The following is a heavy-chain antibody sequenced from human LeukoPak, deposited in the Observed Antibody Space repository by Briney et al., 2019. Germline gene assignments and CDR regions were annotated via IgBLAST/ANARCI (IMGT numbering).Heavy chain of an antibody. CDR2: INPNSGGT. CDR3: ARVECSSTSCYGRGVLDY. V-gene: IGHV1-2*02. D-gene: IGHD2-2*01. J-gene: IGHJ4*02. CDR1: GYTFTGYY. Sequence: EASVKVSCKASGYTFTGYYMHWVRQAPGQGLEWMGWINPNSGGTNYAQKFQGRVTMTRDTSISTAYMELSRLRSDDTAVYYCARVECSSTSCYGRGVLDYWGQGTLVTVSS.